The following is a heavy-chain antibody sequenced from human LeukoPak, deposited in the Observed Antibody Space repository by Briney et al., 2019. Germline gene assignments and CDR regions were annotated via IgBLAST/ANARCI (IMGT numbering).Heavy chain of an antibody. V-gene: IGHV1-69*01. J-gene: IGHJ4*02. CDR3: ARGLDDSSGYYPPGFDY. CDR2: IIPLFGTA. CDR1: GSNFRNYA. D-gene: IGHD3-22*01. Sequence: GASVKVSCKAPGSNFRNYAVSWMRQAPGQGLEWMGGIIPLFGTANYAQRFQGRVTITVDDSTTTAYMELSSLRSEDTAVYYCARGLDDSSGYYPPGFDYWGQGTLVTVSS.